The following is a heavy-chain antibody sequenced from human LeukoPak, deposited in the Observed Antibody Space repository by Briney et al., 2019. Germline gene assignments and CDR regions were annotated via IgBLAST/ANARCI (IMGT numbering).Heavy chain of an antibody. CDR3: ARSRYYGSKNDAFDI. Sequence: PGGSLRLSCAASGFTFSSYGMHWVRQAPGKGLEWVAFIRYDGSNKHYADSVKGRFTISRDNSKNTLYLQMNSLRAEDTAVYYCARSRYYGSKNDAFDIWGQGTMVTVSS. CDR2: IRYDGSNK. V-gene: IGHV3-30*02. J-gene: IGHJ3*02. D-gene: IGHD3-10*01. CDR1: GFTFSSYG.